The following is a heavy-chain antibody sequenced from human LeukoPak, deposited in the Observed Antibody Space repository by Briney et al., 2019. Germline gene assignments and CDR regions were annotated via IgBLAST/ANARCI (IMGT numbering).Heavy chain of an antibody. CDR2: IYYSGST. J-gene: IGHJ3*02. Sequence: SETLSLTRTVSGGSISSSSYYWGWIRQPPGKGLEWIGSIYYSGSTYYNPSLKSRVTISVDTSKSQFSLKLSSVTAADTAVYYCASWGWGDIVVVPAATDAFDIWGQGTMVTVSS. D-gene: IGHD2-2*01. V-gene: IGHV4-39*01. CDR1: GGSISSSSYY. CDR3: ASWGWGDIVVVPAATDAFDI.